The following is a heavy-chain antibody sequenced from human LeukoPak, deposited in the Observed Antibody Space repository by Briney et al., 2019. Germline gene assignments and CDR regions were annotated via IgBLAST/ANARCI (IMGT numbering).Heavy chain of an antibody. Sequence: SETLSLTCAVYGGSFSGYYWSWIRQPPGKGLEWIGEINHSGSTNYNPSLKSRVTISVDTSKNQFPLKLSSVTAADTAVYYCASGPPQVDIVVVPAARGIDYWGQGTLVTVSS. J-gene: IGHJ4*02. CDR1: GGSFSGYY. CDR3: ASGPPQVDIVVVPAARGIDY. D-gene: IGHD2-2*01. CDR2: INHSGST. V-gene: IGHV4-34*01.